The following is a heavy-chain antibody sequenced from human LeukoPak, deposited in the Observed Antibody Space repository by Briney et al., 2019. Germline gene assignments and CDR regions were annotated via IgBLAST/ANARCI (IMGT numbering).Heavy chain of an antibody. D-gene: IGHD6-19*01. V-gene: IGHV3-66*02. CDR3: AREGGAWLVLGY. J-gene: IGHJ4*02. Sequence: GGSLRLSCAASGFTDSSNYMRWVRQATGKGLEGVSIIYSGGSIYYAGSVKGRFTISRDNSKNTLYLQMNSMRAEDTAVYYCAREGGAWLVLGYWGQGTLVTVSS. CDR1: GFTDSSNY. CDR2: IYSGGSI.